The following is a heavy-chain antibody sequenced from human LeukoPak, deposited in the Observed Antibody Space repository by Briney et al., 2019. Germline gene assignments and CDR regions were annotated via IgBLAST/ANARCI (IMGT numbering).Heavy chain of an antibody. CDR3: ARDRGYVPDY. D-gene: IGHD5-12*01. V-gene: IGHV3-74*01. Sequence: GGSLRLSCAASGFTFSSYWMHWVRQAPGKGLVWVSRITGDGSSTTYADSVKGRFTISRDNAKNTLYLQMNSLRAEDTAVYYCARDRGYVPDYWGQGTLVSVP. CDR1: GFTFSSYW. J-gene: IGHJ4*02. CDR2: ITGDGSST.